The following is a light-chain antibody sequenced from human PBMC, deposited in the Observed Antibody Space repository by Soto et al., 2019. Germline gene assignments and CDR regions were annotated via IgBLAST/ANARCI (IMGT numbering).Light chain of an antibody. J-gene: IGKJ4*01. CDR3: QQYGSSPLT. CDR2: GAS. V-gene: IGKV3-20*01. CDR1: QSVSSSY. Sequence: EIVLTQSPGTLSLSPGERAALSCRASQSVSSSYLAWYQQKPGQAPRLLIYGASSRATGIPDRFSGSGSGTAFTLTISRLEPEDFAVYYCQQYGSSPLTFGVGTKVEIK.